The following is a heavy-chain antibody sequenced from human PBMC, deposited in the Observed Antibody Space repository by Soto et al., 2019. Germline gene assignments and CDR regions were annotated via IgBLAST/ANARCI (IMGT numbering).Heavy chain of an antibody. V-gene: IGHV2-5*01. D-gene: IGHD3-22*01. CDR3: AHTNYDSCGSYYFDY. Sequence: QLTLKASGPTLVKPTQTLTLTCTFSGFSLSTSGVGVGWIRQPPGKALEWLAHIYVNDDKRYSPSLKSRHAISTDTSKNQVDLAKTNMDPVDTATYNSAHTNYDSCGSYYFDYWGQGTMVTVSS. J-gene: IGHJ4*02. CDR2: IYVNDDK. CDR1: GFSLSTSGVG.